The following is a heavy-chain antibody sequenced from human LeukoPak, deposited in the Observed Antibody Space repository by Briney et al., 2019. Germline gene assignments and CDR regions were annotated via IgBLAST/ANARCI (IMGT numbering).Heavy chain of an antibody. CDR3: ARSYDYIDY. D-gene: IGHD3-16*01. J-gene: IGHJ4*02. Sequence: GGSLRLSCAASGFTFSSFSMHWVRHAPGKGLVWVSRINSDGSSTSYADSVKGRFTISRDNAKNTLYLQMNSLRAEDTAVYYCARSYDYIDYWGQGTLVTVSS. V-gene: IGHV3-74*01. CDR1: GFTFSSFS. CDR2: INSDGSST.